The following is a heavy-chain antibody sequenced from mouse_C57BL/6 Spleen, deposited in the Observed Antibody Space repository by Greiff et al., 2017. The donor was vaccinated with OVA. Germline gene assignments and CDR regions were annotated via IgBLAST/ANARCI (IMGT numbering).Heavy chain of an antibody. CDR2: IYPGDGDT. CDR1: GYAFSSSW. D-gene: IGHD1-1*01. Sequence: VQLQQSGPELVKPGASVKISCKASGYAFSSSWMNWVKQRPGKGLEWIGRIYPGDGDTNYNGKFKGKATLTADKSSSTAYMQLSSLTSEDSAVYFCARISGSSYGYFDVWGTGTTVTVSS. V-gene: IGHV1-82*01. J-gene: IGHJ1*03. CDR3: ARISGSSYGYFDV.